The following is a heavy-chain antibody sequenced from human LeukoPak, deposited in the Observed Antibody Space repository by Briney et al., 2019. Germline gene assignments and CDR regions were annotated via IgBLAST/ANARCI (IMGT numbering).Heavy chain of an antibody. V-gene: IGHV4-39*01. CDR1: GGSISSSSYY. CDR3: ARQASDYFYYYMDV. J-gene: IGHJ6*03. Sequence: PSETLSLTCTVTGGSISSSSYYWGWIRQPPGKGLEWIGSIYYSGTTYYNPSLESRVTISEDTSKNQFSLMLRSVTAADMAVYFCARQASDYFYYYMDVWGKGTTVTVSS. CDR2: IYYSGTT.